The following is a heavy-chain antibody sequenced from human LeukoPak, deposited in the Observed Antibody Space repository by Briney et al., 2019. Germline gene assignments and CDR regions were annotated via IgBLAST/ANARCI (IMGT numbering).Heavy chain of an antibody. Sequence: GGSLRLSCAASGFTFSDYSMSWIRQAPGKGLEWVSYISSSTNIIHYADSVKGRFTISRDNAKNSLFLQMNSLRAEDTAVYYCARDLRGYYFDYWGQGTLVTVSS. V-gene: IGHV3-11*04. CDR2: ISSSTNII. CDR3: ARDLRGYYFDY. CDR1: GFTFSDYS. J-gene: IGHJ4*02.